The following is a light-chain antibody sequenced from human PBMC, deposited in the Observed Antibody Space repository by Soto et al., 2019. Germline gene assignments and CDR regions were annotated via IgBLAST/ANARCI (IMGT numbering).Light chain of an antibody. CDR2: EVS. CDR1: YSDIGAYNY. J-gene: IGLJ1*01. V-gene: IGLV2-8*01. CDR3: SSFKGTNNIV. Sequence: QSALTQPPSASGSPGQSVTIPCTGTYSDIGAYNYVSWYQQRPGEAPKLIIYEVSKRTSGVPDRISASKSGNTASLTVSGLQDDDEATYYCSSFKGTNNIVVGTGTKVTVL.